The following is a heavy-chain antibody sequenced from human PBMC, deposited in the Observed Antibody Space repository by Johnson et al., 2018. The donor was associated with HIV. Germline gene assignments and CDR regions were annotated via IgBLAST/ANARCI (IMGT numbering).Heavy chain of an antibody. CDR2: ISWNSGSI. Sequence: QVQLVESGGGLVQPGGSLRLSCAASGFTFSDYYMTWIRQAPGKGLEWVSGISWNSGSIGYADSVKGRFPISRDNAKNSLYLQMNSLRAEDTAVYYCASTPGPAGAFDIWGQGTMVTVSS. CDR3: ASTPGPAGAFDI. J-gene: IGHJ3*02. CDR1: GFTFSDYY. V-gene: IGHV3-11*01.